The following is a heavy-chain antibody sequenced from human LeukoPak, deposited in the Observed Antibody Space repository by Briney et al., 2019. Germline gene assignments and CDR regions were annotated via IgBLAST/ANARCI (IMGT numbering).Heavy chain of an antibody. CDR2: TYYRSKWYN. CDR3: ARGRFGDQPFPFDY. D-gene: IGHD3-10*01. J-gene: IGHJ4*02. V-gene: IGHV6-1*01. CDR1: GDSVSSNNTA. Sequence: SQTLSLTCAISGDSVSSNNTAWNWIRQSPSRGLEWLGRTYYRSKWYNDYATFVKSRITINPDTSKNQLSLQLNSVTPEDTAMYYCARGRFGDQPFPFDYWGLGTLVTVSS.